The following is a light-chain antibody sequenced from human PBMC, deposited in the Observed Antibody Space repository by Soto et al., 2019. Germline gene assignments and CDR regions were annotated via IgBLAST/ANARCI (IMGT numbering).Light chain of an antibody. J-gene: IGKJ5*01. CDR1: QSSSSSS. CDR2: AAS. CDR3: QQYGYSPIT. Sequence: GLRAPLSGNASQSSSSSSFAWYQHKPGQAPRLLIYAASSRATGSPDRFSGGGSGTDFTLTISRLEPEDFAVYYCQQYGYSPITFGQVTRLEIK. V-gene: IGKV3-20*01.